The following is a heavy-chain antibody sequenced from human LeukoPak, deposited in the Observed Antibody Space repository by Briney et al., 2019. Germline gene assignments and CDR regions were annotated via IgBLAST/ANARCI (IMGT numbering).Heavy chain of an antibody. D-gene: IGHD3-22*01. Sequence: GGSLRLSCAAAGFTFSDHYMDWVRQAPGKGLEWVGRARNKANSYTTEYAASVKGRFTISRDDSQNSLYLQMNSLKTEDTAVYYCTRGSTGYHPDFDYWGQGTLVTVSS. CDR3: TRGSTGYHPDFDY. V-gene: IGHV3-72*01. CDR1: GFTFSDHY. J-gene: IGHJ4*02. CDR2: ARNKANSYTT.